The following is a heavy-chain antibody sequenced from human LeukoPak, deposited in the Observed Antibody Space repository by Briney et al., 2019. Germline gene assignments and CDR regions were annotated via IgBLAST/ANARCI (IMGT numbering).Heavy chain of an antibody. CDR2: ISAQHGQT. J-gene: IGHJ4*02. CDR3: ARGKTIRVADPFDY. CDR1: GYSENFYG. Sequence: ASVKVSCKTSGYSENFYGITWVRQVAGQGLEWMGWISAQHGQTEYAPNSQDRVTMTTDTYTNTAYMELRSLRSDDTAVYYCARGKTIRVADPFDYWGQGTLVTVSS. D-gene: IGHD6-19*01. V-gene: IGHV1-18*01.